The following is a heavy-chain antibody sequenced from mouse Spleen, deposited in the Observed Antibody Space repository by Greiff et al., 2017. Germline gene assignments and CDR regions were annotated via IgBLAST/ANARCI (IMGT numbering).Heavy chain of an antibody. J-gene: IGHJ2*01. CDR2: IRLKSNNYAT. V-gene: IGHV6-6*02. Sequence: EVKLMESGGGLVQPGGSMKLSCVASGFTFSNYWMNWVRQSPEKGLEWVAEIRLKSNNYATHYAESVKGRFTISRDDSKSSVYLQMNNLRAEDTGIYYCTRYDYDGKYFDYWGQGTTLTVSS. CDR3: TRYDYDGKYFDY. CDR1: GFTFSNYW. D-gene: IGHD2-4*01.